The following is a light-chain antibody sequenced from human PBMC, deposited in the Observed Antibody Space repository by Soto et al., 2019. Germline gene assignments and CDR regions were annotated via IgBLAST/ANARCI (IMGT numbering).Light chain of an antibody. CDR3: QQSYSTPYT. Sequence: AIQVTQSPSSLSASVGDRVTITCRASQAIRTDLGWYQQKPGKAPKLLIFAASNLHSGVPSRFSGSGSGTDFTLTISSLQPEDFATYYCQQSYSTPYTFGQGTKLEIK. CDR1: QAIRTD. CDR2: AAS. V-gene: IGKV1-6*01. J-gene: IGKJ2*01.